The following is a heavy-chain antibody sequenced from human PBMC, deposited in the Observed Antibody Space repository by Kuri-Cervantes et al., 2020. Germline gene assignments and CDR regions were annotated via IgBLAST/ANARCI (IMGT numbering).Heavy chain of an antibody. CDR3: ARAFGGVYYYYGMDV. Sequence: LSLTCAASGFTFSSYGMHWVRQAPGKGLAWVAVISYDGSNKYYADSVKGRFTISRDNSKNTLYLQMNSLRAEDTAVYYCARAFGGVYYYYGMDVWGQGTTVTVSS. CDR2: ISYDGSNK. CDR1: GFTFSSYG. J-gene: IGHJ6*02. V-gene: IGHV3-30*03. D-gene: IGHD2-8*02.